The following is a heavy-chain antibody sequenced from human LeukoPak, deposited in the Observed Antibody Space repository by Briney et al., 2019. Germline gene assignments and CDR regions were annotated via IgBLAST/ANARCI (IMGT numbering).Heavy chain of an antibody. V-gene: IGHV3-21*01. J-gene: IGHJ3*02. CDR1: GLTFSTYT. D-gene: IGHD6-19*01. CDR3: VRARTEGSISGGSRAGEDAFDI. CDR2: ISSSSSHI. Sequence: KPGGSLRLSCAASGLTFSTYTGNWVRQAPGKGLEWVSSISSSSSHIYYADSVKGRFTISRDNAKNSLHLQMNSLRAEDTAVYYCVRARTEGSISGGSRAGEDAFDIWGRGTLVTVSS.